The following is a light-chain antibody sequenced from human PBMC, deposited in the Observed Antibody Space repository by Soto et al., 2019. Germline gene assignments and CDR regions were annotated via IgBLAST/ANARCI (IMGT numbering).Light chain of an antibody. V-gene: IGLV2-8*01. CDR3: SSYAGSNNWV. J-gene: IGLJ3*02. CDR2: DVS. Sequence: QSALTQPPSASGSPGQSVTLSCTGTSSDVGGYNSVSWYQQHPGRAPKLMIYDVSKRPSGVPDRFSGSKSGNTASLTVSGLQAEDEADYYCSSYAGSNNWVFGGGTQLTVL. CDR1: SSDVGGYNS.